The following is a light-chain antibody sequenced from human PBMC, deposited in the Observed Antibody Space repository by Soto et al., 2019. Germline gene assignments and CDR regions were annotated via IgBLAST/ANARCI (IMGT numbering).Light chain of an antibody. Sequence: QSALTQPASMSGSPGQSITISCIGTSSDVGGYNYVSWYQQHPGKAPKLMIYEVSNRPSGVSNRFSGSKSGNTASLTISGLQAEDEADYYCSSYTRTNTYVFATGTKLTVL. CDR2: EVS. CDR1: SSDVGGYNY. V-gene: IGLV2-14*01. CDR3: SSYTRTNTYV. J-gene: IGLJ1*01.